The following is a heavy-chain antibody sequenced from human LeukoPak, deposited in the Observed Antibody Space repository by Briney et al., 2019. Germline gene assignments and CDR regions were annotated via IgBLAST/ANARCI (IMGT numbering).Heavy chain of an antibody. CDR1: GGTFSSYA. D-gene: IGHD4-17*01. CDR2: IIPILGIA. V-gene: IGHV1-69*04. CDR3: ARSHYGDYITGFDP. Sequence: SVKVSCKASGGTFSSYAISWVRQAPGQGLEWMGRIIPILGIANYAQKFQGRVTIAADKSTSTAYMELSSLRSEDTAVYYCARSHYGDYITGFDPWGQGTLATVSS. J-gene: IGHJ5*02.